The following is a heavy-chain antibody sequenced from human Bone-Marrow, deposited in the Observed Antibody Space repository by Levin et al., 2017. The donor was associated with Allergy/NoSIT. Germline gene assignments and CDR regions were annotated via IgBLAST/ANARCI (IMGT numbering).Heavy chain of an antibody. D-gene: IGHD1-7*01. Sequence: GASVKVSCAASGFTFSRYAMAWVRQAPGQGLEWVSGMSGSGGRTVYVDSVKGRSTIPSDNSKNIMYLQMNSLRVEDTALYYGAREDNWDYDYWGQGTLVTVSS. V-gene: IGHV3-23*01. J-gene: IGHJ4*02. CDR3: AREDNWDYDY. CDR2: MSGSGGRT. CDR1: GFTFSRYA.